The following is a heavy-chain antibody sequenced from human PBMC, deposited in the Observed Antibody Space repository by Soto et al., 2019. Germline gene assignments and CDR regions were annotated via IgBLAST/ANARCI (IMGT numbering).Heavy chain of an antibody. Sequence: QVQLVQSAAAVKKPGSSVKDSCKASGLIFSSYAISWVRQAPGQGLEWVGGILPIFGTTNYAQRLKGRVTITAATAPTATYLDLSSLRSEDTAGYFCVGAAIYDISTSKGYSFPGMDVWGQANTVSVPS. D-gene: IGHD3-9*01. CDR2: ILPIFGTT. V-gene: IGHV1-69*06. CDR1: GLIFSSYA. J-gene: IGHJ6*02. CDR3: VGAAIYDISTSKGYSFPGMDV.